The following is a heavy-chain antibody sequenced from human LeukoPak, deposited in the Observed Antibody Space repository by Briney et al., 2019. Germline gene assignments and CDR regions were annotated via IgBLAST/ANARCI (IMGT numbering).Heavy chain of an antibody. CDR2: ISSNGGDT. V-gene: IGHV3-64*01. J-gene: IGHJ4*02. CDR3: AREVVNNWNYLDY. Sequence: GGSLRLSCAASGFTFGRYAMPWVRQAPGKGLEYVSAISSNGGDTYYANSVKGRFTISRDNFKNTLYLQMGSLRAEDMAVYYCAREVVNNWNYLDYWGQGTLVTVSS. D-gene: IGHD1-20*01. CDR1: GFTFGRYA.